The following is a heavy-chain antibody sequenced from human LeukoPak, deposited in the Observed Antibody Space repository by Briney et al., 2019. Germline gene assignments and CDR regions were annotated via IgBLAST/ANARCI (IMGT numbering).Heavy chain of an antibody. J-gene: IGHJ4*02. Sequence: SETLSLTCTVSGGSISSYYWSWIRQPPGKGLERIGYIYYSGSTNYNPSLKSRVTISVDTSKNQFSLKLSSVTAADTAVYYCASLAARRTFDYWGRGTLVTVSS. CDR3: ASLAARRTFDY. V-gene: IGHV4-59*01. CDR2: IYYSGST. CDR1: GGSISSYY. D-gene: IGHD6-6*01.